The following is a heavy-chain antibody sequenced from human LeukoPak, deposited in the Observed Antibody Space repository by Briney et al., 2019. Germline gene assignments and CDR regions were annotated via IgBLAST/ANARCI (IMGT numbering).Heavy chain of an antibody. J-gene: IGHJ5*02. Sequence: SETLSLTCAVSGGSISSGGHSWSWIRQPPGKGLEWIGYIYHSGSTYYYPSLKSRVTISVDRSKNQFSLQLSSVTAADTAVYYCARRITTRWFDPWGQGTLVTVPS. D-gene: IGHD3-22*01. V-gene: IGHV4-30-2*01. CDR1: GGSISSGGHS. CDR2: IYHSGST. CDR3: ARRITTRWFDP.